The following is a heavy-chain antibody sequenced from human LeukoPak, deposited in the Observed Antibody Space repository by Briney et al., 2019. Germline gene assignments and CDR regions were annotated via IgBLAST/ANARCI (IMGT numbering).Heavy chain of an antibody. V-gene: IGHV3-30-3*01. J-gene: IGHJ4*02. CDR3: ARDGTIYYDSSTYYPGGFFDY. Sequence: QPGRSLRLSCEASGFTSSSYNMHWVRQVPGKGLEWVAGISYDGNKKYYADSVKGRFTISRDNSKYTLDLQMNSLRAEDTAVYYCARDGTIYYDSSTYYPGGFFDYWGQGTLVTVSS. CDR2: ISYDGNKK. CDR1: GFTSSSYN. D-gene: IGHD3-22*01.